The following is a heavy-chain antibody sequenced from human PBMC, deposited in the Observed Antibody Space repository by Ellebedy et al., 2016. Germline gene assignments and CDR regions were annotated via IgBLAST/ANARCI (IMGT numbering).Heavy chain of an antibody. CDR2: INPSGGST. CDR3: ARAVEEYCSSILLNCYYYYMDV. CDR1: GYTFTSYY. D-gene: IGHD2-2*01. J-gene: IGHJ6*03. Sequence: ASVKVSXKASGYTFTSYYMHWVRQAPGQGLEWMGIINPSGGSTSYAQKFQGRVTMTRNTSISTAYMELSSLRSEDTAVYYCARAVEEYCSSILLNCYYYYMDVWGKGTTVTVSS. V-gene: IGHV1-46*01.